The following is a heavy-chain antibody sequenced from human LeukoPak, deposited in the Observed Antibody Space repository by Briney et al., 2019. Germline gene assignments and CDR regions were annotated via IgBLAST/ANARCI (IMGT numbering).Heavy chain of an antibody. J-gene: IGHJ4*02. CDR1: VXTLNTYW. Sequence: PGGSLRLSWAAPVXTLNTYWMTWVRQTPGKGLEWVGSIKQDGSDKYYVSSVKGRFTISRDKAANSLYLQMNSLRAEDTAVYYCARETRGTVGSYWGRGTLVTVSS. CDR3: ARETRGTVGSY. V-gene: IGHV3-7*05. CDR2: IKQDGSDK. D-gene: IGHD4-23*01.